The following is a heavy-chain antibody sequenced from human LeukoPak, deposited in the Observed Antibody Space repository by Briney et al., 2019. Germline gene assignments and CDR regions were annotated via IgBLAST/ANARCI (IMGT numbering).Heavy chain of an antibody. CDR3: ARDRGYSYGYVAY. V-gene: IGHV1-2*02. D-gene: IGHD5-18*01. CDR1: GYTFTGYY. CDR2: INPNSGGT. Sequence: AASVKVSRKASGYTFTGYYMHWVRQAPGQGLEWMGWINPNSGGTNYAQKFQGRVTMTRDTSIGTAYMELSRLRSDDTAVYYCARDRGYSYGYVAYWGQGTLVTVS. J-gene: IGHJ4*02.